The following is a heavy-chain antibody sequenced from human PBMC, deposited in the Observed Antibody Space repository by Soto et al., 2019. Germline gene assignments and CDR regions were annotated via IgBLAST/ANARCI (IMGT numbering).Heavy chain of an antibody. D-gene: IGHD5-12*01. CDR3: GLSGYDVAF. Sequence: QVQLQESGPGLVKPSQTLSLTCTVSGASVNTGDYYWSWIRQPPGKGLEWIGYIFHSGSTYYNPSLQSRVSLSLDTSKNQFALKLTSVTVGDTAVYYCGLSGYDVAFWGQGTLVTVSS. J-gene: IGHJ4*02. CDR1: GASVNTGDYY. CDR2: IFHSGST. V-gene: IGHV4-30-4*01.